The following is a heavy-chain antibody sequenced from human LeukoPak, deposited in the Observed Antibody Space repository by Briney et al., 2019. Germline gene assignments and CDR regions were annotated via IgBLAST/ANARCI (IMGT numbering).Heavy chain of an antibody. CDR1: GFTVSSNY. Sequence: GGSLRLSCAASGFTVSSNYMSWVRQAPGKGLEWVSVISGSGSNTYYADSLRGRFTISRDNSKNTVLLQMNSLRAEDTAEYYCARERLVVGSAYFDFWGQGTLVTVSS. J-gene: IGHJ4*02. D-gene: IGHD1-26*01. CDR3: ARERLVVGSAYFDF. CDR2: ISGSGSNT. V-gene: IGHV3-53*01.